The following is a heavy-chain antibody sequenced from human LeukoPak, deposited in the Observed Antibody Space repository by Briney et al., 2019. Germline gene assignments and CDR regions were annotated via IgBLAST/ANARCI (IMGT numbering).Heavy chain of an antibody. CDR3: AKVPSGSIQGEFDP. J-gene: IGHJ5*02. V-gene: IGHV3-9*01. CDR1: GFTFDDYA. D-gene: IGHD6-19*01. Sequence: PGRSLRLSCAASGFTFDDYAMHWVRQAPGKGLEWVSGISWNSGSIGYADSVKGRFTISRGNAKNSLYLQMNSLRAEDTALYYCAKVPSGSIQGEFDPWGQGTLVTVSS. CDR2: ISWNSGSI.